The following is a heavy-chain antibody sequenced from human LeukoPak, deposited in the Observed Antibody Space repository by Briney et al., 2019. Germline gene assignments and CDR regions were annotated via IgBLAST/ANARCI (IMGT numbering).Heavy chain of an antibody. Sequence: GGSLRLSCAASGFTFSSYGMHWVRQAPGKGLEWVAVISFDGSYKYYADSVKGRFTISRDNSKNTLYLQMNSLRAEDTAVYYCARPLTSNWYPGFDFWGQGTLVTVSS. CDR1: GFTFSSYG. CDR2: ISFDGSYK. CDR3: ARPLTSNWYPGFDF. V-gene: IGHV3-30*03. D-gene: IGHD6-13*01. J-gene: IGHJ4*02.